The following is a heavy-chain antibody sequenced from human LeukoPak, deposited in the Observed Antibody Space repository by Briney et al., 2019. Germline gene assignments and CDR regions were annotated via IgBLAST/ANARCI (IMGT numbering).Heavy chain of an antibody. V-gene: IGHV3-53*01. D-gene: IGHD6-13*01. Sequence: GGSLGLSCAASGFTVSSNYMSWVRQAPGKGLEWVSVIYSGGSTYYADSVKGRFTISRDNSKNTLYLQMNSLRAEDTAVYYCAREDSSSWYRSGYFQHWGQGTLVTVSS. CDR2: IYSGGST. CDR1: GFTVSSNY. J-gene: IGHJ1*01. CDR3: AREDSSSWYRSGYFQH.